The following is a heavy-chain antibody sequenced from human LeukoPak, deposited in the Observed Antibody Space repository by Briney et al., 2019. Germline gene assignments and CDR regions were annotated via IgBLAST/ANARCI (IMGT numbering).Heavy chain of an antibody. CDR1: GGSISSSSYY. J-gene: IGHJ6*02. Sequence: PSETLSLTCTVSGGSISSSSYYWGWIRQPPGKGLELIGSIYYSGSTYYNPSLKSRVTISVDTSKNQFSLKLSSVTAADTAVYYCARNCGYSYGVYYYYGMDVWGQGTTVTVSS. D-gene: IGHD5-18*01. V-gene: IGHV4-39*01. CDR3: ARNCGYSYGVYYYYGMDV. CDR2: IYYSGST.